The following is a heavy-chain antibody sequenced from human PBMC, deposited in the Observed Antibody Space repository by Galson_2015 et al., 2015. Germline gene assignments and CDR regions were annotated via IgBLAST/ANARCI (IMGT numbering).Heavy chain of an antibody. CDR2: ISGSGGST. CDR1: GFTFSSYA. D-gene: IGHD3-22*01. Sequence: SLRLSCAASGFTFSSYAMSWVRQAPGKGLEWVSAISGSGGSTYYADSVKGRFTISRDNSKNTLYLQMNSLRAEDTAVYYCARDGYYYDSSGYYYFYFQHWGQGTLVTVSS. V-gene: IGHV3-23*01. CDR3: ARDGYYYDSSGYYYFYFQH. J-gene: IGHJ1*01.